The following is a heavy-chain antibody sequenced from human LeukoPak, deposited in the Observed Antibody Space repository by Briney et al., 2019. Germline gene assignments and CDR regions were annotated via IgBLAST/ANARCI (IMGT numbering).Heavy chain of an antibody. Sequence: PGGSLRLSCAASGFTFISYSMNWVRQAPGEGLEWVSSISSSSSYIYYADSVKGRFTISRDNAKNSLYLQMNSLRAEDTAVYYCARVLPQRKYYYCSGPTDYWGQGTLVTVSS. D-gene: IGHD3-10*01. CDR2: ISSSSSYI. J-gene: IGHJ4*02. CDR3: ARVLPQRKYYYCSGPTDY. V-gene: IGHV3-21*01. CDR1: GFTFISYS.